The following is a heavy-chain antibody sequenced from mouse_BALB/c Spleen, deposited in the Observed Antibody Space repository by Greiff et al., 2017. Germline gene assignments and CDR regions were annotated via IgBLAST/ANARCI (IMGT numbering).Heavy chain of an antibody. CDR1: GYTFTSYW. D-gene: IGHD1-1*01. CDR2: INPSTGYT. CDR3: ALYASYYFDY. V-gene: IGHV1-7*01. J-gene: IGHJ2*01. Sequence: QVQLKESGAELAKPGASVKMSCKASGYTFTSYWMHWVKQRPGQGLEWIGYINPSTGYTEYNQKFKDKATLTADKSSSTAYMQLSSLTSEDSAVYYCALYASYYFDYWGQGTTLTVSS.